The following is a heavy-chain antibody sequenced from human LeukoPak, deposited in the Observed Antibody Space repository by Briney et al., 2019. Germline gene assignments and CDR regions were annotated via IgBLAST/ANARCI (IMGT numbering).Heavy chain of an antibody. CDR1: GVSISSYY. V-gene: IGHV4-4*07. CDR3: ARDGVAGTSYYYCMDV. CDR2: IYTSGTT. J-gene: IGHJ6*02. D-gene: IGHD6-19*01. Sequence: SETLSLTCTVSGVSISSYYWSWIRQPAGKGLEWIGRIYTSGTTNYNPSLKSRLTMSVDTSNNQSSLRLSSVTAADTAIYYCARDGVAGTSYYYCMDVWGQGTTVTVSS.